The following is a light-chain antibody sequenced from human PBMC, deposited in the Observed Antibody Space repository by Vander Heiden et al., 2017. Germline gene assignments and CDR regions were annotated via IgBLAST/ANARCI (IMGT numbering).Light chain of an antibody. V-gene: IGKV1-8*01. CDR3: QQDDSYPLT. Sequence: AIRITQSPTSLSASTGDRVTITCRASQGITSYLAWYQQKPGKAPKLLIYAASTLRSGVPSRFSGSGSGTDFTLTIRSLQSEDFATYYCQQDDSYPLTFGGGTKVEIK. CDR1: QGITSY. J-gene: IGKJ4*01. CDR2: AAS.